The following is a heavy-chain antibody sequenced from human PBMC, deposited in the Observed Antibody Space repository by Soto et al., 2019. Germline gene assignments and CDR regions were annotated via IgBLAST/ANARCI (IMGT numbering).Heavy chain of an antibody. CDR1: GESFGGFY. J-gene: IGHJ4*01. V-gene: IGHV4-34*01. D-gene: IGHD2-15*01. Sequence: LSLTCVVYGESFGGFYWSWVRQSPGKGLEWIGEISQTETTAYSPSLKSRVSISADTSKKQFSPTLTSVTAADTAVYYCVHSPNVAVDHWGHGTLVTVSS. CDR3: VHSPNVAVDH. CDR2: ISQTETT.